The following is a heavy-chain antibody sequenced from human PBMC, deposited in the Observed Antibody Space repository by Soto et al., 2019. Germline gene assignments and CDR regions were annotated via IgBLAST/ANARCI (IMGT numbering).Heavy chain of an antibody. D-gene: IGHD2-2*02. CDR1: GGTFSSYA. J-gene: IGHJ5*02. V-gene: IGHV1-69*13. Sequence: SVKVSCKASGGTFSSYAISWVLQAPGQGLEWMGGIIPIFGTANYAQKSQGRVTITADESTSTAYMELSSLRSEDTAVYYCATDPIVVPAAISWFDPWGQGTLVTVSS. CDR3: ATDPIVVPAAISWFDP. CDR2: IIPIFGTA.